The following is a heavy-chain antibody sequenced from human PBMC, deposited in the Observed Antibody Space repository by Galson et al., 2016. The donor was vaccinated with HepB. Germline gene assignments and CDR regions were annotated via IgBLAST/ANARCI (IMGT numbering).Heavy chain of an antibody. D-gene: IGHD3-10*01. V-gene: IGHV3-21*01. CDR2: ISSSSNCI. CDR3: ARDRGPFDAFDI. Sequence: FLRLSCGASGFDFSSYRMNWVRQAPGKGLDWVATISSSSNCISYADSVKGRFTISRDNAEDSLDLQMNSLRDEDTAVYYCARDRGPFDAFDIWGRGTMVTVSS. J-gene: IGHJ3*02. CDR1: GFDFSSYR.